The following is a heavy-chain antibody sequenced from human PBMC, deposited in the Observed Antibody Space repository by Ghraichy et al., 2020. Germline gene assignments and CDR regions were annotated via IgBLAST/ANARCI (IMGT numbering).Heavy chain of an antibody. CDR2: LYYSGSS. V-gene: IGHV4-59*01. J-gene: IGHJ6*03. Sequence: SETLSLTCTVSGASISSYYWSWIRQPPGKGLEWIGYLYYSGSSNYNPSLKSRVTISVDTSKSQFSLNLSSVTAADTAVYYYARGPFTIFNYMDVWGKGTTVTVSS. D-gene: IGHD3-3*01. CDR3: ARGPFTIFNYMDV. CDR1: GASISSYY.